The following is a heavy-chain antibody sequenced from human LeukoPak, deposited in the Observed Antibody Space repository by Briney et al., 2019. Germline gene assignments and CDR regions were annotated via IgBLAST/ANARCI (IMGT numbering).Heavy chain of an antibody. CDR2: ISYDGSNK. J-gene: IGHJ4*02. D-gene: IGHD3-16*01. V-gene: IGHV3-30*18. Sequence: GGSLRLSCAASGFTFSSYGMHWVRQAPGKGLEWVAVISYDGSNKYYADSVKGRFTISRDNSKNTLYLQMNSLRAEDTAVYYCAKVGDYVWGSYSYWGQGTLVTVSS. CDR1: GFTFSSYG. CDR3: AKVGDYVWGSYSY.